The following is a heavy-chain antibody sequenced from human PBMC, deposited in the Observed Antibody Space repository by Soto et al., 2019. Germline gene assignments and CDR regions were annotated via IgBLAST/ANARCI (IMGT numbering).Heavy chain of an antibody. D-gene: IGHD3-16*02. CDR3: ERTGGGCYDYIWGSYRSWFDP. Sequence: QVQLQESGPGLVKPSETLSLTCTVSGGSISSYYWSWIRQPPGKGLEWIGYIYYSGSTNYNPSLKSRVTISVDTAKNQFSLKLSLVTAADTDVYYCERTGGGCYDYIWGSYRSWFDPWGQGTLVTVSS. CDR1: GGSISSYY. CDR2: IYYSGST. J-gene: IGHJ5*02. V-gene: IGHV4-59*01.